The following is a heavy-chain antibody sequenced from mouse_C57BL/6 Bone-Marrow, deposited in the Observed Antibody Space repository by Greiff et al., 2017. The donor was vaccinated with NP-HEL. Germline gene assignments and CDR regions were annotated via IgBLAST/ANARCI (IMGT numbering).Heavy chain of an antibody. CDR3: ARSPPLYYDYDWYFDV. Sequence: EVKLVESGPGLAKPSQTLSLTCSVTGYYLTTDSRTSTRTLPSPTLSSLCDIVTLLITYYNPSLKSLISITRDTSKNQYYLQLNSVTTEDTATYYCARSPPLYYDYDWYFDVWGTGTTVTVSS. J-gene: IGHJ1*03. D-gene: IGHD2-4*01. CDR2: IVTLLIT. V-gene: IGHV3-8*01. CDR1: GYYLTTDS.